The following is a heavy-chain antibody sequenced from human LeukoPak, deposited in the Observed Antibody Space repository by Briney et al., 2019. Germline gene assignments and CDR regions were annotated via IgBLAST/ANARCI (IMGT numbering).Heavy chain of an antibody. J-gene: IGHJ4*02. CDR3: ARGRYYLDS. CDR2: IWYDGSNK. Sequence: PGGSLRLSCVASGFTFSTYAIHWVRQAPGKGLEWVAVIWYDGSNKYYADSVKGRFTISRDNSKNTLYLQMNSLRAEDTAVYYCARGRYYLDSWGQGTLVTVSS. CDR1: GFTFSTYA. V-gene: IGHV3-33*08. D-gene: IGHD4-17*01.